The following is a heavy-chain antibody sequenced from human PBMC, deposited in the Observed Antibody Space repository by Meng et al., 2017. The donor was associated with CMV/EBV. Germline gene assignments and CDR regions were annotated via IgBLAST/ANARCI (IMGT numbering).Heavy chain of an antibody. J-gene: IGHJ1*01. CDR1: GYTFTGYY. V-gene: IGHV1-2*02. D-gene: IGHD6-19*01. CDR3: AREPSYSSGWYWFQH. Sequence: ASVKVSCKASGYTFTGYYMHWVRQAPGQGLEWMGWINPNSGGTNYAQKFQGRVTMTRDTSISTAYMELSRLRSDDTAVYYCAREPSYSSGWYWFQHWGQGTLVTVSS. CDR2: INPNSGGT.